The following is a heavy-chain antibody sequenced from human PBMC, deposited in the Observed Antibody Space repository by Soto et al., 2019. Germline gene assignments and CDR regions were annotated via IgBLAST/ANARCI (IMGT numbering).Heavy chain of an antibody. Sequence: SETLSLTCTVSGGSISSYYWSWIRQPPGKGLEWIGYIYYSGSTNYNPSLKSRVTISVDTSKNQFSLKRSXVTAAXTXVYXXERVVERSGWRTFDYWGXXTXITVSS. J-gene: IGHJ4*01. CDR2: IYYSGST. CDR3: ERVVERSGWRTFDY. V-gene: IGHV4-59*01. D-gene: IGHD6-19*01. CDR1: GGSISSYY.